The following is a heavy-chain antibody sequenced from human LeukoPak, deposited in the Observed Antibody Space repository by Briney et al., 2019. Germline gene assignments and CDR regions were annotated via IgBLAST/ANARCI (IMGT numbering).Heavy chain of an antibody. CDR1: GYTFTSYA. CDR2: INAGNGNT. V-gene: IGHV1-3*01. J-gene: IGHJ4*02. D-gene: IGHD5-18*01. CDR3: ARDGSAAMAHYFDY. Sequence: ASVKVSCKASGYTFTSYAMHWVRQAPGQRLEWMGWINAGNGNTKYSQKFQGRVIITRDTSASTAYMELSSLRSEDTAVYYCARDGSAAMAHYFDYWGQGTLVTVSS.